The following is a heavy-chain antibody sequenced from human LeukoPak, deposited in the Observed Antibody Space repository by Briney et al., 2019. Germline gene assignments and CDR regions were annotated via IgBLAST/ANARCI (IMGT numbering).Heavy chain of an antibody. CDR2: IYHSGTT. D-gene: IGHD3-22*01. Sequence: SETLSLTCAVSNYSITNGYFWGWIRQPPGKALEWIASIYHSGTTYYNPSLRNRVTLFVDTSKNQFSLKLTSLTAADTAVYYCARDGVFHDSDGYSFDYWGQGTLVTVSS. V-gene: IGHV4-38-2*02. J-gene: IGHJ4*02. CDR3: ARDGVFHDSDGYSFDY. CDR1: NYSITNGYF.